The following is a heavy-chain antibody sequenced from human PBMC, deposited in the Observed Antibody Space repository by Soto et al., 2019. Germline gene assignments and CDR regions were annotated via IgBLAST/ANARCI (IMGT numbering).Heavy chain of an antibody. CDR2: MNPYNGNT. V-gene: IGHV1-8*01. CDR1: GYTFTCHD. Sequence: ASGKVCCKASGYTFTCHDITWVRQAPGQGLESMGRMNPYNGNTGYAQNFQGRVSMTRNTSISTAYMELSSLRSEDTAVYDCARGPGDLGYLDYWGQGAPVTASS. J-gene: IGHJ4*02. CDR3: ARGPGDLGYLDY. D-gene: IGHD3-10*01.